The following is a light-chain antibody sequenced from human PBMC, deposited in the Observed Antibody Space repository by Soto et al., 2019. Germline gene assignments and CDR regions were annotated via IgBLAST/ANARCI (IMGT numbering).Light chain of an antibody. CDR3: QQYNNWPPWT. V-gene: IGKV3-15*01. J-gene: IGKJ1*01. CDR1: QSISRSD. CDR2: ATS. Sequence: EIVFTQSPGTVSLSPGESATLSCRASQSISRSDLAWYQHRPGQSPRLLIYATSSRATGIPPRFSGSGSGTEFTLTISSLQPEDFAVYYCQQYNNWPPWTFGQGTKVDIK.